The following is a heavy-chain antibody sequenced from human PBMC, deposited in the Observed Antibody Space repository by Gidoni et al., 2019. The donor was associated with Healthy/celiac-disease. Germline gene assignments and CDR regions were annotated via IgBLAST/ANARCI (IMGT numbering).Heavy chain of an antibody. CDR3: AGLTGTTKRAFDI. V-gene: IGHV4-59*01. J-gene: IGHJ3*02. CDR1: GGTISSYY. Sequence: QVQLQESGPGLVKPSETLSLTCTVSGGTISSYYWSWVRQPPGKGLEWFGYIYYSGSTNYNPYLKSRVTISVDTSKNQFSLKLSSVTAADTALYYCAGLTGTTKRAFDIWGQGTMVTVSS. CDR2: IYYSGST. D-gene: IGHD1-20*01.